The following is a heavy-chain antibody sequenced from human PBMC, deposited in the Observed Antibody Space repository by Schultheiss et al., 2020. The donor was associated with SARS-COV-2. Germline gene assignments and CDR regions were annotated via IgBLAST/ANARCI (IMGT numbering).Heavy chain of an antibody. V-gene: IGHV3-30-3*01. CDR3: ARGPTSGNSLVWYFDY. CDR1: GFTFSSYT. J-gene: IGHJ4*02. D-gene: IGHD4-23*01. Sequence: GGSLRLSCAASGFTFSSYTVHWVRQAPGKGLEWVAVISYDGNNKYYADSVKGRFTISRDNSKNTLYLQMYSLRAEDTAVYYCARGPTSGNSLVWYFDYWGQGTLVTVSS. CDR2: ISYDGNNK.